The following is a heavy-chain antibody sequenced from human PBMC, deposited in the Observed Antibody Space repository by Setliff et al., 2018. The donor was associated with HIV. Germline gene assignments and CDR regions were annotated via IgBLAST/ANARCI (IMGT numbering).Heavy chain of an antibody. CDR2: MNPNRGNT. D-gene: IGHD3-3*01. CDR3: ARGHLDYNFWDEVLGNWFDP. Sequence: ASVKVSCKASGYTFTNYDINWVRQAPGQGLEWMGWMNPNRGNTGYAKKFQGRVTMTRNTSIRTAYMELSSLRSEDTAVYYCARGHLDYNFWDEVLGNWFDPWGQGTPVTAPQ. V-gene: IGHV1-8*02. J-gene: IGHJ5*02. CDR1: GYTFTNYD.